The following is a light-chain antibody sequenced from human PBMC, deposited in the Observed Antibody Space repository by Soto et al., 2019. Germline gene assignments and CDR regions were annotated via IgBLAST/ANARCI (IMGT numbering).Light chain of an antibody. J-gene: IGLJ1*01. Sequence: QSALTQPASVSGSPGQSITISCTGTSSDVSAYDYVSWYQQHPGEVPKLMIFDVSDRPSGVSNRFSGSKSGNTASLTISGLQAEDEADYYCSSFTTSTSYVFGTGTKLTVL. V-gene: IGLV2-14*03. CDR3: SSFTTSTSYV. CDR2: DVS. CDR1: SSDVSAYDY.